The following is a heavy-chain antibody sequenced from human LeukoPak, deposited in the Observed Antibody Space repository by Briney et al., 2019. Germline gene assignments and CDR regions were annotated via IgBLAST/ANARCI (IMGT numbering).Heavy chain of an antibody. CDR2: MWYDGSVQ. CDR3: ARVAGLRRPMDV. V-gene: IGHV3-33*01. D-gene: IGHD2-15*01. Sequence: GGSLRLCCVASGYTFSSYGMHWVRQAPGKGLEWVAVMWYDGSVQYYADSVKGRFTISRDNSKNTLHLQMNSLRAEDTAVYHCARVAGLRRPMDVWGQGTTVTVAS. J-gene: IGHJ6*02. CDR1: GYTFSSYG.